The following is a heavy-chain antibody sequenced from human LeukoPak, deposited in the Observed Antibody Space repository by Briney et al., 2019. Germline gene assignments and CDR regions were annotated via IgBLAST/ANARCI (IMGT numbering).Heavy chain of an antibody. V-gene: IGHV4-30-2*01. CDR1: GGSISSGGYY. CDR3: AREGITIFGVVNPLVPYYYYMDV. CDR2: IYHSGST. J-gene: IGHJ6*03. Sequence: PSQTLSLTCTVSGGSISSGGYYWSWIRQPPGKGLEWIGYIYHSGSTYYNPSLKSLVTLSVDRSKNQFSLKLSSVTAADTAVYYCAREGITIFGVVNPLVPYYYYMDVWGKGTTVTVSS. D-gene: IGHD3-3*01.